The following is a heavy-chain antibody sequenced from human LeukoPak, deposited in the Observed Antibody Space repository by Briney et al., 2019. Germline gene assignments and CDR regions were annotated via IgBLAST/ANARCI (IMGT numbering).Heavy chain of an antibody. V-gene: IGHV3-30*18. CDR1: GFTFSSYG. CDR3: AKDGRSGSYFYYGMAV. D-gene: IGHD1-26*01. J-gene: IGHJ6*02. CDR2: ISYDGSNK. Sequence: GGSLRLSCAASGFTFSSYGMHWVRQAPGKGLEWVAVISYDGSNKYYADSVKGRFTISRDNSKNTLYLQMNSLRAEDTAVYYCAKDGRSGSYFYYGMAVWGQGTTVTVSS.